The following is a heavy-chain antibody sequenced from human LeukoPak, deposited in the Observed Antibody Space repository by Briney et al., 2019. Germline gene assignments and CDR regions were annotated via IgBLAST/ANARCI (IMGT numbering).Heavy chain of an antibody. CDR2: ISAYNGNP. CDR1: GYTFTNYG. D-gene: IGHD5-12*01. V-gene: IGHV1-18*01. J-gene: IGHJ6*02. Sequence: GASVKVSCKASGYTFTNYGISWVRQAPGQGLEWVGWISAYNGNPNYAQNLQGRVTVTTDTSTSTAYMELRSLRSDDTAVYYCARGGYAHFYYYCGMDVWGQGTTVTVSS. CDR3: ARGGYAHFYYYCGMDV.